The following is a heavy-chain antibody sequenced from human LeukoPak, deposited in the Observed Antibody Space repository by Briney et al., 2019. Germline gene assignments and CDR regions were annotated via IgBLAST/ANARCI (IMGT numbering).Heavy chain of an antibody. CDR2: INHSGST. CDR1: GGSFSGYY. J-gene: IGHJ6*03. Sequence: SETLSLTCAVYGGSFSGYYWSWIRQPPGKGLEWIGEINHSGSTNYNPSLKSRVTISVDTSKNQFSLKLSSVTAADTAVYYCAREYSNYNYYYYMDVWGKGTTVTVSS. D-gene: IGHD4-11*01. V-gene: IGHV4-34*01. CDR3: AREYSNYNYYYYMDV.